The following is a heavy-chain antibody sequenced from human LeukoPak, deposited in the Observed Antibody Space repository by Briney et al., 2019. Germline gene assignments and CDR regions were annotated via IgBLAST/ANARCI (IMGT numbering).Heavy chain of an antibody. J-gene: IGHJ4*02. V-gene: IGHV3-9*01. CDR2: ISWRSDSV. CDR3: AKDWSYGGNSWKYFGS. Sequence: GGSLRLSCAASGFTFDDYAMHWVQQAPGKGQEWVSGISWRSDSVDYADSVKGRFTIPRDNAKSSLYLQMNSLRADDTALYYCAKDWSYGGNSWKYFGSWGQGILVTVSS. CDR1: GFTFDDYA. D-gene: IGHD4-23*01.